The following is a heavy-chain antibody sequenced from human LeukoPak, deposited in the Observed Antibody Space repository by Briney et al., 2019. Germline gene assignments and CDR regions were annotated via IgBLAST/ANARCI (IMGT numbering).Heavy chain of an antibody. CDR2: IIPIFGIA. Sequence: SVKVSCKASGGTFSSYAISWVRQAPGQGLEWMGRIIPIFGIANYAQKFQGRVRITADKSTSTAYMELSSLRSEDTAVYYCARDSSSIAARPDYYYYGMDVWGQGTTVSVSS. V-gene: IGHV1-69*04. CDR1: GGTFSSYA. D-gene: IGHD6-6*01. CDR3: ARDSSSIAARPDYYYYGMDV. J-gene: IGHJ6*02.